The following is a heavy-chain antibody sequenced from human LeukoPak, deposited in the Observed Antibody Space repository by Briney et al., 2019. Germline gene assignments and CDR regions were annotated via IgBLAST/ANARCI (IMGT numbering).Heavy chain of an antibody. V-gene: IGHV3-21*01. CDR2: ISSSSSYI. D-gene: IGHD5-18*01. Sequence: PGGSLRLSCAASGFTFSSYSMNWVRQAPGKGLEWVSSISSSSSYIYYADSVKGRFTISRDNAKNSLYLQMNSLRAEDTAVYYRARADRGYSYGDAYWGQGTLVTVSS. CDR3: ARADRGYSYGDAY. J-gene: IGHJ4*02. CDR1: GFTFSSYS.